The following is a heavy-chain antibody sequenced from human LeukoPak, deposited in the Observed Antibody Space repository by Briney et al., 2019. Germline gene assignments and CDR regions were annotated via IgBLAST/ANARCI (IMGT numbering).Heavy chain of an antibody. V-gene: IGHV1-8*02. CDR3: ARGARRDGYNYKY. CDR2: MNPNSGNT. J-gene: IGHJ4*02. CDR1: GYTFIGYY. D-gene: IGHD5-24*01. Sequence: ASVKVSCKASGYTFIGYYMHWVRQATGQGLEWMGWMNPNSGNTGYAQKFQGRVTMTRNTSISTAYMELSSLRSEDTAVYYCARGARRDGYNYKYWGQGTLVTVSS.